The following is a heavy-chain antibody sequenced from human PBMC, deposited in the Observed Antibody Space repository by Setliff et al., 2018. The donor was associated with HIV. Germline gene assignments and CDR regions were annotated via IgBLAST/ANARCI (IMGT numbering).Heavy chain of an antibody. CDR1: GGSFSGYY. CDR3: ARAPPPKGDQPSYYFDY. CDR2: INHSGST. J-gene: IGHJ4*02. D-gene: IGHD3-16*01. V-gene: IGHV4-34*01. Sequence: SETLSLTCAVYGGSFSGYYWSWIRQPPGKGLEWIGEINHSGSTNYNPSLKSRVTISVDTSKNQFSLKLSSVTAADTAVYYCARAPPPKGDQPSYYFDYWGQGTLVTVSS.